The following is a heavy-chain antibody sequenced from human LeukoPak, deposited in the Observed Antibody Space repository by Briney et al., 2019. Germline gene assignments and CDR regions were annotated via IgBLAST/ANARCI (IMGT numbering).Heavy chain of an antibody. CDR2: MNPNSGET. Sequence: ASVKVSCKTSGYTFSSYDINWVRQATGQGLEWMGWMNPNSGETGFAQNFQGRVTLIKNTSITTAYMELSSLRSEDTAVYYCARGDPWGFDPWGQGTLVTVSS. J-gene: IGHJ5*02. V-gene: IGHV1-8*01. CDR3: ARGDPWGFDP. CDR1: GYTFSSYD. D-gene: IGHD7-27*01.